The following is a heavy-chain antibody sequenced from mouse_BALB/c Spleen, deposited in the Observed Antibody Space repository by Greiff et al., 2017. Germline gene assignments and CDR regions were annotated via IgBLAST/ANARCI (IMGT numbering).Heavy chain of an antibody. CDR2: IYPGNVNT. D-gene: IGHD2-1*01. CDR3: ARYGNDWYFDV. CDR1: GYTFTSYY. V-gene: IGHV1S56*01. Sequence: VQLQQSGPELVKPGASVRISCKASGYTFTSYYIHWVKQRPGQGLEWIGWIYPGNVNTKYNEKFKGKATLTADKSSSTAYMQLSSLTSEDSAVYFCARYGNDWYFDVWGAGTTVTVSS. J-gene: IGHJ1*01.